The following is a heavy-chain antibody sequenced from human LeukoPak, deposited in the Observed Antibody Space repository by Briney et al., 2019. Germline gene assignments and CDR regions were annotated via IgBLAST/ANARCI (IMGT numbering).Heavy chain of an antibody. Sequence: SETLSLTCPVSGGSINSYYWSWIRQPAGKGLEWIGRIYSSGSTNYNPSLKSRVSMSVDTSKNQFSLKLTSVTAADTAVYYCATGGKATVVTMWGQGILVTVSS. V-gene: IGHV4-4*07. J-gene: IGHJ4*02. CDR1: GGSINSYY. D-gene: IGHD4-23*01. CDR3: ATGGKATVVTM. CDR2: IYSSGST.